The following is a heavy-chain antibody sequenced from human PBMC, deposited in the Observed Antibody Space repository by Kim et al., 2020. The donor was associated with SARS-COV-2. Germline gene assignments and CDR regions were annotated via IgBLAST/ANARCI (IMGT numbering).Heavy chain of an antibody. Sequence: GGSLRLSCAASGFTFSSYAMHWVRQAPGKGLEWVAVISYDGSNKYYADSVKGRFTISRDNSKNTLYLQMNSLRAEDTAVYYCARGDHHCSSTSCYRDYY. J-gene: IGHJ6*01. CDR2: ISYDGSNK. CDR3: ARGDHHCSSTSCYRDYY. CDR1: GFTFSSYA. D-gene: IGHD2-2*01. V-gene: IGHV3-30*04.